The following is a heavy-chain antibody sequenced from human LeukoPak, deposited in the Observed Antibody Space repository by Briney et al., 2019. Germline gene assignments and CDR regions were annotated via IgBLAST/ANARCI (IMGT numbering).Heavy chain of an antibody. J-gene: IGHJ5*02. CDR1: GGSFSGYY. D-gene: IGHD5-18*01. CDR2: INHSGST. CDR3: ASGRGYSYGYSNNWFDA. Sequence: KPSETLSLTCAVYGGSFSGYYWSWIRQPPGKGLEWIGEINHSGSTNYNPSLKSRVTISVDTSKNQFSLKLSSVTAAATAVYYCASGRGYSYGYSNNWFDAWGQGTLVTVSS. V-gene: IGHV4-34*01.